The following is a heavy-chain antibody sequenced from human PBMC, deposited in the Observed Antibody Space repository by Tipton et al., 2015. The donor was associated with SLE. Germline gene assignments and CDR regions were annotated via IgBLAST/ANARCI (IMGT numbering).Heavy chain of an antibody. V-gene: IGHV4-30-4*01. Sequence: LRLSCTVSGGSISSGDYYWSWIRQPPGKGLEWIGYIYYSGSTYYNPSLKSRVTISVDTSKNQFSLKLSSVTAADTAVYYCAREGGWCSSTSCYRLIDYWGQGTLATVSS. CDR1: GGSISSGDYY. CDR3: AREGGWCSSTSCYRLIDY. CDR2: IYYSGST. J-gene: IGHJ4*02. D-gene: IGHD2-2*01.